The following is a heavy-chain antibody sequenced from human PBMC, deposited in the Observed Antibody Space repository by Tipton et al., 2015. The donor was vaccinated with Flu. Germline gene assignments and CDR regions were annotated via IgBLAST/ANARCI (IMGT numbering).Heavy chain of an antibody. V-gene: IGHV4-61*02. CDR3: ARGVIYYDSSGPITDAFDI. J-gene: IGHJ3*02. CDR1: GGSISSGSYY. Sequence: TLSLTCTVSGGSISSGSYYWSWIRQLAGKGLEWSGRIYTSESTNYNPSLKSRVTISVDTSKNQFSLKLSSVTAADTAVYYCARGVIYYDSSGPITDAFDIWGQGTMVTVSS. CDR2: IYTSEST. D-gene: IGHD3-22*01.